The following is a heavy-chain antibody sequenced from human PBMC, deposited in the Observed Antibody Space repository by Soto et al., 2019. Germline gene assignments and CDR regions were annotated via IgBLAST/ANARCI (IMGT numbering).Heavy chain of an antibody. Sequence: SVKVSCKASGGTFSSYAISWLRQAPGQGLEWMGGIIPIFGTANYAQKFQGRVTITADESTSTAYMELSSLRSEDTAVYYCASSRLVRVWYFDLWGRGTLVTVSS. CDR3: ASSRLVRVWYFDL. V-gene: IGHV1-69*13. J-gene: IGHJ2*01. CDR2: IIPIFGTA. CDR1: GGTFSSYA. D-gene: IGHD6-19*01.